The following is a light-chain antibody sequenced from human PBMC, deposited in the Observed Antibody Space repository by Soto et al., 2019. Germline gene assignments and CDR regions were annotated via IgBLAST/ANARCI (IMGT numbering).Light chain of an antibody. Sequence: DIQLTQSPSFLSASVGDRVTITCRASQGISSYLAWYQQKPGTAPQLLIYAASTLQSGVPSRFSGSESGTQFTLTISSLQPEDFATYYCQQLHSNPYTFGQGTKVEI. J-gene: IGKJ2*01. V-gene: IGKV1-9*01. CDR3: QQLHSNPYT. CDR1: QGISSY. CDR2: AAS.